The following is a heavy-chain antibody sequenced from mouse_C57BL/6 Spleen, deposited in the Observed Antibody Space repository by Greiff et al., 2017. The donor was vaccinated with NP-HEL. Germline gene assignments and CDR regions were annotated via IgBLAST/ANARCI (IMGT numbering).Heavy chain of an antibody. D-gene: IGHD6-1*01. CDR2: ISYDGSN. CDR3: ARERQYAMDY. Sequence: EVQRVESGPGLVKPSQSLSLTCSVTGYSITSGYYWNWIRQFPGNKLEWMGYISYDGSNNYNPSLKNRISITRDTSKNQFFLKLNSVTTEDTATYYCARERQYAMDYWGQGTSVTVSS. CDR1: GYSITSGYY. V-gene: IGHV3-6*01. J-gene: IGHJ4*01.